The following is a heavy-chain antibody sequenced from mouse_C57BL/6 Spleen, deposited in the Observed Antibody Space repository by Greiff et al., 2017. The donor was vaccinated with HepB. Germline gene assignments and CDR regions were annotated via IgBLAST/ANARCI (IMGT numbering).Heavy chain of an antibody. D-gene: IGHD4-1*01. CDR3: AKLGREGWFAY. V-gene: IGHV1-69*01. CDR1: GYTFTSYW. J-gene: IGHJ3*01. Sequence: VQLKQPGAELVMPGASVKLSCKASGYTFTSYWMHWVKQSPGQGLEWIGEIDPSDSYTNYNQKFKGKSTLTVDKSSSTAYMQLSSLTSEDSAVYYCAKLGREGWFAYWGQGTLVTVSA. CDR2: IDPSDSYT.